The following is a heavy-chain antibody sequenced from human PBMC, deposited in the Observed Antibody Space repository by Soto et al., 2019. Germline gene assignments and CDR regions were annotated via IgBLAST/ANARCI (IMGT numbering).Heavy chain of an antibody. D-gene: IGHD3-22*01. CDR2: IYYSGST. V-gene: IGHV4-39*01. CDR1: GGSISSSGDY. J-gene: IGHJ4*02. Sequence: ASETLSLTCTVSGGSISSSGDYWGWIRQPPGKGLEWIGSIYYSGSTYYNPSLKSRVTISVDTSKNQFSLKLSSVTAADTAVYYCARLNKYYYDSTGLSYFDYWGQGTLVTVSS. CDR3: ARLNKYYYDSTGLSYFDY.